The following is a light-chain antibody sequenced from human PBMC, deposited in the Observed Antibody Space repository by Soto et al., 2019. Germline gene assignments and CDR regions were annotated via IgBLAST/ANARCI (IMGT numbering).Light chain of an antibody. CDR3: QQHT. CDR2: DAS. Sequence: DIQMTQSPSTLSASVGDRVTITCRASQTISNWLAWYQQKPGKAPRLLIYDASTLESGVPSRSSGSASGTEFTLTISSLQPDDFATYYCQQHTFGQGTKLEIK. V-gene: IGKV1-5*01. J-gene: IGKJ2*01. CDR1: QTISNW.